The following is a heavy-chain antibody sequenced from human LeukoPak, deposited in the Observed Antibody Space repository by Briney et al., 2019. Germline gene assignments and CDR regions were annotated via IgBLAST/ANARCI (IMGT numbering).Heavy chain of an antibody. CDR3: ARDRPGGSSLDY. CDR2: IYHSGST. Sequence: SETLSLTCTVSGGSISSGGYYWSWIRQPPGKGLEWIGYIYHSGSTYYNPSLKSRVTISVDTSKNQFSLKLSSVTAADTAVYYCARDRPGGSSLDYWGQGTLVTVSS. CDR1: GGSISSGGYY. J-gene: IGHJ4*02. V-gene: IGHV4-61*08. D-gene: IGHD6-13*01.